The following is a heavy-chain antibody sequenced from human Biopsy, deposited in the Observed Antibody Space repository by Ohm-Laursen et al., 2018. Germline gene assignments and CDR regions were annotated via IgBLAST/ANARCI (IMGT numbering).Heavy chain of an antibody. CDR3: ARDPYCSGGNCYSPLDH. D-gene: IGHD2-15*01. CDR1: GYTFSLYH. V-gene: IGHV1-2*02. J-gene: IGHJ4*02. CDR2: IDPDSGRT. Sequence: ASVKVSCNASGYTFSLYHIHWVRQAPGQGLEWMGWIDPDSGRTSFGQNFQGRVTMTSDTSTGTAYLELTRLRSDDTAVYYCARDPYCSGGNCYSPLDHWGQGTLVTVSA.